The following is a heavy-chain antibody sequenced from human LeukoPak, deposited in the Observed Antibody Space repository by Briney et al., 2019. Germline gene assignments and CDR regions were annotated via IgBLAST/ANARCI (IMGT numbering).Heavy chain of an antibody. CDR1: GFKFEDYA. CDR2: ITWNSGRI. D-gene: IGHD3-10*01. V-gene: IGHV3-9*01. J-gene: IGHJ6*02. CDR3: AKDNEGAGTYYPRYGMEL. Sequence: GGSLRLSCAASGFKFEDYAMHWVRQVPGKGLEWVSGITWNSGRIGYADSVKGRFTISRDNAKKSLQLQMDSLRAEDTALYYCAKDNEGAGTYYPRYGMELWGQGTTVIVYS.